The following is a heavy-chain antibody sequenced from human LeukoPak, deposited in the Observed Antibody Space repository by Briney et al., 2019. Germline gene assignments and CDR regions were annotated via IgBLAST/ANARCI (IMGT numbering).Heavy chain of an antibody. J-gene: IGHJ4*02. CDR2: ISGSGDSA. V-gene: IGHV3-23*01. CDR1: GFIHIQYF. D-gene: IGHD5-12*01. Sequence: PGGSLRHTLAGTGFIHIQYFRNEVCQAPGKGLELVSSISGSGDSAYYIDSVKGRFTISRDNAKNTMYLLMNSLRAEDTDVSYCDRVLLSYGRYGYFDYWGQGTLVTVSS. CDR3: DRVLLSYGRYGYFDY.